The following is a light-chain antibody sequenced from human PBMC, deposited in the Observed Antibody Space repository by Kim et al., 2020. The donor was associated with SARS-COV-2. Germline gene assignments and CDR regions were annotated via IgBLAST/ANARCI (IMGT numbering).Light chain of an antibody. CDR3: NQYESSPQA. V-gene: IGKV3-20*01. CDR1: QAVTRSY. J-gene: IGKJ2*01. Sequence: PRERTQLSSRAKQAVTRSYIAWYQYSPCYAPPLHICGGSKRATGIPSSLRGGRSGTYFSLRISTLAPEDFAVYYCNQYESSPQAFGQGPKLEIK. CDR2: GGS.